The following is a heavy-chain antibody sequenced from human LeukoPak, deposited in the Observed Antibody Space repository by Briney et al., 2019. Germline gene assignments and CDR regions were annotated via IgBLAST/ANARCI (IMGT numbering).Heavy chain of an antibody. CDR3: ARVVYSSGWYVCN. J-gene: IGHJ4*02. D-gene: IGHD6-19*01. CDR2: IYTSGST. V-gene: IGHV4-4*07. CDR1: GRSNSSYY. Sequence: SDPLSLTCTVWGRSNSSYYGRWIRQPAGRGLECIGRIYTSGSTNSNPSLKSRVTMSVDTSKNQFSLKLSSVTATDTAVYYCARVVYSSGWYVCNWGEGTLVTVSS.